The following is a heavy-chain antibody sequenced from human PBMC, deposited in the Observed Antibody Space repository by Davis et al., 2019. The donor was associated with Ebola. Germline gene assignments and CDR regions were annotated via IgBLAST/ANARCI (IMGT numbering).Heavy chain of an antibody. Sequence: AASVKVSCKASGGTFSSYTISWVRQAPGQGLEWMGRINPNSGGTNYAQKFQGRVTMTRDTSISTAYMELSRLRSDDTAVYYCARGDNWNDFWYYYYGMDVWGKGTTVTVSS. CDR1: GGTFSSYT. D-gene: IGHD1-20*01. V-gene: IGHV1-2*06. CDR2: INPNSGGT. J-gene: IGHJ6*04. CDR3: ARGDNWNDFWYYYYGMDV.